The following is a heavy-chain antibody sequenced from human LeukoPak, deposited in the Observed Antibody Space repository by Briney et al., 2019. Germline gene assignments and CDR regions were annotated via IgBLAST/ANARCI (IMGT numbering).Heavy chain of an antibody. CDR3: ARGVQNDFWSTRLYYYYYYMDV. CDR2: IYYSGST. Sequence: SETLSLTCTVSGGSISSYYWSWIRQPPGKGLEWIGYIYYSGSTNYNPSLKSRVTISVDTSKNQFSLKLSSVTAADTAVYYCARGVQNDFWSTRLYYYYYYMDVWGKGTTVTVSS. J-gene: IGHJ6*03. CDR1: GGSISSYY. V-gene: IGHV4-59*01. D-gene: IGHD3-3*01.